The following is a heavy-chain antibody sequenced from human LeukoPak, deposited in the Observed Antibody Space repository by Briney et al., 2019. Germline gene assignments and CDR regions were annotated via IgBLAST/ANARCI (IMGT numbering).Heavy chain of an antibody. CDR3: ARGPPAADCRSTSCYLLTGRIAAAGRSDY. V-gene: IGHV4-34*01. CDR1: GGSLSGYY. Sequence: SETQSLTCAVYGGSLSGYYWSWIRQPPGKGLERIGEINHSGSTNYNPSLKSRVTISVDTSKNQFSLKLSSVTAADTAVYYCARGPPAADCRSTSCYLLTGRIAAAGRSDYWGQGTLVTVS. CDR2: INHSGST. D-gene: IGHD2-2*01. J-gene: IGHJ4*02.